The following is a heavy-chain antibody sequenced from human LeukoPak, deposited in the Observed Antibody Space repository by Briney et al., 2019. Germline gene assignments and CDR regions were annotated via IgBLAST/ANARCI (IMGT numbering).Heavy chain of an antibody. CDR1: GYTLTELS. CDR2: FDPEDGET. CDR3: ATDLGYCSGGSCYDVDY. D-gene: IGHD2-15*01. V-gene: IGHV1-24*01. J-gene: IGHJ4*02. Sequence: ASVKVSCKVSGYTLTELSMHWVRQAPGKGLEWMGGFDPEDGETIYAQKFQGRVTMTEDTSTDTAYMELSSLRSEDTAVYYCATDLGYCSGGSCYDVDYWGQGTLVTVSS.